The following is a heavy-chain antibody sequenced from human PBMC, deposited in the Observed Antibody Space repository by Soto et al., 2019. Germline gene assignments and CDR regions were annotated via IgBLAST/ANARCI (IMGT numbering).Heavy chain of an antibody. V-gene: IGHV4-31*11. CDR2: IYFSGST. D-gene: IGHD2-2*01. CDR1: GGSISNGGYY. J-gene: IGHJ6*03. Sequence: QLQLQESGPGLVKPSQTLSLTCAVSGGSISNGGYYWSWIRQHPGKGLEWIGSIYFSGSTYYNPSIKSRVTISVAPPKSQFSLMLSSVTAAAPAVYYCARDSHTQLPTHRWGGGYMDVWGKGTTFTVSS. CDR3: ARDSHTQLPTHRWGGGYMDV.